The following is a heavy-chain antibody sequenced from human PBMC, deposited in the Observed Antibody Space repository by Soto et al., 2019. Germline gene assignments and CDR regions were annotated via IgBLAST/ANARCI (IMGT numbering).Heavy chain of an antibody. D-gene: IGHD2-15*01. J-gene: IGHJ4*02. V-gene: IGHV4-30-4*01. CDR1: GGSISSGDYY. Sequence: PSETLSLTCTVSGGSISSGDYYWSWIRQPPGKGLEWIGYIYYSGSTYYNPSLKSRVTISVDTSKNQFSLKLSSVTAADTAVYYCASHPRGGNTDYWGQGTLVTVSS. CDR3: ASHPRGGNTDY. CDR2: IYYSGST.